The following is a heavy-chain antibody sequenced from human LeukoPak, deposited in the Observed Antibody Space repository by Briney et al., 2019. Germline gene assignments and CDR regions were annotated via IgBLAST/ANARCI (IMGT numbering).Heavy chain of an antibody. CDR2: ISYDGSNK. J-gene: IGHJ3*02. CDR1: GFTFSSYG. Sequence: GGSLRLSCAASGFTFSSYGMHWVRQAPGKGLEWVAVISYDGSNKYYADSVKGRFTISRDNSKNTLYLQMNSLRAEDTAVYCCAKEFYGSGSDDAFDIWGQGTMVTVSS. D-gene: IGHD3-10*01. V-gene: IGHV3-30*18. CDR3: AKEFYGSGSDDAFDI.